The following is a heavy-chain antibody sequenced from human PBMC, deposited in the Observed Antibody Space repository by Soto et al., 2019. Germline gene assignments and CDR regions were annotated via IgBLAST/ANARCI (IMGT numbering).Heavy chain of an antibody. Sequence: SETLSLTCTVSGGSISSSSYYWGWIRQPPGKGLEWIGYIYYSGSTYYNPSLKSRVTISVDTSKNQFSLKLSSVTAADTAVYYCAREQDIVDNWGQGTLVTVSS. J-gene: IGHJ4*02. CDR2: IYYSGST. CDR3: AREQDIVDN. D-gene: IGHD5-12*01. CDR1: GGSISSSSYY. V-gene: IGHV4-30-4*08.